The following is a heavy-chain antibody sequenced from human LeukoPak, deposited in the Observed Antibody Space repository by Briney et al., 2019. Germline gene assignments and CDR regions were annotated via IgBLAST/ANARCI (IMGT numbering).Heavy chain of an antibody. CDR2: ISYDGSNK. V-gene: IGHV3-30*18. D-gene: IGHD6-19*01. CDR1: GFTFSSYG. Sequence: PGRSLRLSCAASGFTFSSYGMHWVRQAPGKGLEWVAVISYDGSNKYYADSVKGRFTISRDNSKNTLYLQMNSLRAEDTAVYYCAKDPISDSSGWYFDWFDPWGQGTLVTVSS. J-gene: IGHJ5*02. CDR3: AKDPISDSSGWYFDWFDP.